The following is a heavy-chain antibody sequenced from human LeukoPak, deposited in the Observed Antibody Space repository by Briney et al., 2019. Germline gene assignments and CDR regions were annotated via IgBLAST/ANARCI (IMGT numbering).Heavy chain of an antibody. CDR3: AKDRTMGASYWYFDL. CDR2: ISSSGSGGNT. D-gene: IGHD1-26*01. CDR1: GVTLSSYA. J-gene: IGHJ2*01. V-gene: IGHV3-23*01. Sequence: GGSLRLSCAASGVTLSSYAMSWARQAPGKGLEWVSGISSSGSGGNTYYADSVKGRFTISRDSSKNTLFLHMNTLRAEDTAIYYCAKDRTMGASYWYFDLWGRGTLVTVSS.